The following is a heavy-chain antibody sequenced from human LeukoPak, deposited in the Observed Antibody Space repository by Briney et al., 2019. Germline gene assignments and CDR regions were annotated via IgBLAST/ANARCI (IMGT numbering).Heavy chain of an antibody. V-gene: IGHV1-8*03. J-gene: IGHJ4*02. CDR1: GYTFTSYD. Sequence: ASVKVSCKASGYTFTSYDINWARQATGQGLEWMGWMNPNSGNTGYAQKFQGRVTITRNTSISTAYMELSSLRSEDTAVYYCARVYSSSSGDLPSEFDYWGQGTLVTVSS. CDR3: ARVYSSSSGDLPSEFDY. CDR2: MNPNSGNT. D-gene: IGHD6-6*01.